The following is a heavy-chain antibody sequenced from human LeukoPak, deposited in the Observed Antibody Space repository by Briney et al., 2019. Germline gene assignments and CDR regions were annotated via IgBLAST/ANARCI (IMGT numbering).Heavy chain of an antibody. Sequence: GGSLRLSCGASGFSISDYYMSWIRQSPGKGLEWISYITSGAGSTNYADSVKGRFTISRDKAKNPVALQLNRLRAEDTAVYYCTKERRGTYYAFESWGQGTLVTVSS. J-gene: IGHJ4*02. CDR3: TKERRGTYYAFES. D-gene: IGHD3-16*01. V-gene: IGHV3-11*01. CDR1: GFSISDYY. CDR2: ITSGAGST.